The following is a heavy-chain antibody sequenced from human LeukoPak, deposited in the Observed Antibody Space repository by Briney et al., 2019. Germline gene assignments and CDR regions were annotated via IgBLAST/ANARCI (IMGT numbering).Heavy chain of an antibody. V-gene: IGHV3-53*01. J-gene: IGHJ6*02. CDR2: IYSGGST. CDR1: GFTVSSNY. CDR3: ARGTKYYYYGMDV. Sequence: GRSLRLSCAASGFTVSSNYMSWVRQAPGKGLEWVSVIYSGGSTYYADFVKGRFTISRDNSKNTLYLQMNSLRAEDTAVYYCARGTKYYYYGMDVWGQGTTVTVSS.